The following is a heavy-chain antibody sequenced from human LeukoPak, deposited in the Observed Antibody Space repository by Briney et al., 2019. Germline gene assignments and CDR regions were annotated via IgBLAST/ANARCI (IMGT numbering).Heavy chain of an antibody. CDR1: GFTFNSYA. CDR2: ISGSGGST. Sequence: PGGSLRLSCAASGFTFNSYALSWVRQAPGKGLEWVSAISGSGGSTYHADSVKGRFTISRDNSKSTLYLQMNSLRADDTAVYYCAKEGVYYYYMDVWGKGTTVTVSS. J-gene: IGHJ6*03. CDR3: AKEGVYYYYMDV. V-gene: IGHV3-23*01.